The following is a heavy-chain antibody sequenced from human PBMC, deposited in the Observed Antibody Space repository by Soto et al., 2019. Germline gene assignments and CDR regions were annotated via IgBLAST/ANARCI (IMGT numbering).Heavy chain of an antibody. CDR1: GFTFSSYG. J-gene: IGHJ4*02. D-gene: IGHD5-18*01. CDR2: IWYDGSNK. CDR3: ARSRDTAMVLDY. Sequence: LRLSCAASGFTFSSYGMHWVRQAPGKGLEWVAVIWYDGSNKYYADSVKGRFTISRDNSKNTLYLQMNSLRAEDTAVYYCARSRDTAMVLDYWGQGTLVTVSS. V-gene: IGHV3-33*01.